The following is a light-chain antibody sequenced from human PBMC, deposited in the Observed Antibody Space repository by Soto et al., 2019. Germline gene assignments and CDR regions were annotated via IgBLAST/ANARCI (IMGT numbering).Light chain of an antibody. CDR3: TSYAGSNIPVV. CDR1: SSDVGGYNF. Sequence: QSLLTQPPSASGSPGQSVTISCTGTSSDVGGYNFVSWYQQHPGKAPKLMIYEVSKRPSGVPDRFSGSKSGNTASLTVSGLQADDEADYYCTSYAGSNIPVVFGGGTKLTVL. J-gene: IGLJ2*01. V-gene: IGLV2-8*01. CDR2: EVS.